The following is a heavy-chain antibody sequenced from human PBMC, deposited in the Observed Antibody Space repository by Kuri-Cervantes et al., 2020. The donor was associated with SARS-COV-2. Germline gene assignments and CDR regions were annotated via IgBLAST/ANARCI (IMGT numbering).Heavy chain of an antibody. D-gene: IGHD1-7*01. CDR1: GFIFDTYA. CDR3: TRLPLTGTRQKSGFDY. J-gene: IGHJ4*02. Sequence: GGSRRLSCAASGFIFDTYAMSWVRQAPGKGLEWVGFIRSKAYGGTTEYAASVKGRFTISRDDSKSIAYLQMNSLKTEDTAVYYCTRLPLTGTRQKSGFDYWGQGTLVTDSS. CDR2: IRSKAYGGTT. V-gene: IGHV3-49*04.